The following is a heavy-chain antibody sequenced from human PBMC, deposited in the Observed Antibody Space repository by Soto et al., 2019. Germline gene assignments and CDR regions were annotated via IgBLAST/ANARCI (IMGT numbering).Heavy chain of an antibody. CDR2: IFYSGST. CDR1: GGSISSGGYY. D-gene: IGHD2-2*01. CDR3: SRLTNARPGDD. J-gene: IGHJ4*02. Sequence: PSETLSLTCTVSGGSISSGGYYWSWIRHHPGKGLEWIGYIFYSGSTYYNPSLKSRVTMSMDASKNQFSLTLSSVAVADTAVYYCSRLTNARPGDDWGQGTLVTVSS. V-gene: IGHV4-31*08.